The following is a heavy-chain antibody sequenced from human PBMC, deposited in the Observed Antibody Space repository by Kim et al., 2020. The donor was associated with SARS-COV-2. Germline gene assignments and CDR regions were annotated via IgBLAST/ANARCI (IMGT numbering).Heavy chain of an antibody. CDR3: ARGPRFGAKYYYYGMDV. J-gene: IGHJ6*02. CDR2: INHSGST. D-gene: IGHD3-10*01. CDR1: GGSFSGYY. Sequence: SETLSLTCAVYGGSFSGYYWSWIRQPPGKGLEWIGEINHSGSTNYNPSLKSRVTISVDTSKNQFSLKLSSVTAADTAVYYCARGPRFGAKYYYYGMDVWGQGTTVTVSS. V-gene: IGHV4-34*01.